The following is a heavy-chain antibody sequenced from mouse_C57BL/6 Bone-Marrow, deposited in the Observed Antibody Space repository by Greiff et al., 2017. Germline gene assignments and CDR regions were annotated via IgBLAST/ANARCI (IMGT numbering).Heavy chain of an antibody. CDR1: GYTFTGYW. J-gene: IGHJ3*01. V-gene: IGHV1-61*01. CDR2: IYPSDSET. Sequence: QVQLQQPGAELVRPGSSVKLSCKASGYTFTGYWMDWVKQRPGQGLEWIGNIYPSDSETHYNQKFKDKATLTVDKSSSTAYMQLSSLTSEDSAVYYCARGGYDYAWFAYWGQGTLVTVSA. D-gene: IGHD2-4*01. CDR3: ARGGYDYAWFAY.